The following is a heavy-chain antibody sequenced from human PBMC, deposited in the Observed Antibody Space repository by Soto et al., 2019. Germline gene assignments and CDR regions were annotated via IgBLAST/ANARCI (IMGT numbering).Heavy chain of an antibody. CDR3: ASIPYGSGSYYNWFDP. D-gene: IGHD3-10*01. V-gene: IGHV1-58*02. Sequence: ASVKVSCKASGFTFTSSAMQWVRQARGQRLEWIGWIVVGSGNTNYAQKFQERVTITRDMSTSTAYMELSSLRSEDTAVYYCASIPYGSGSYYNWFDPWVQGTLVTVSS. CDR1: GFTFTSSA. CDR2: IVVGSGNT. J-gene: IGHJ5*02.